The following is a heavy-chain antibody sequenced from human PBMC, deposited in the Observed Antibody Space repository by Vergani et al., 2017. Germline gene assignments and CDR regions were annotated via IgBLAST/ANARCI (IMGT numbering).Heavy chain of an antibody. J-gene: IGHJ4*02. V-gene: IGHV4-39*07. Sequence: QLQLQESGPGLVKPSETLSLTCTVSGGSISSSSYYWGWIRQPPGNGLEWIGSIYYSGSTNYNPSLKSRVTISVDTSKNQFSLKLSSVTAADTAVYYCARTRGYSSSSYFDYWGQGTLVTVSS. CDR2: IYYSGST. D-gene: IGHD6-6*01. CDR3: ARTRGYSSSSYFDY. CDR1: GGSISSSSYY.